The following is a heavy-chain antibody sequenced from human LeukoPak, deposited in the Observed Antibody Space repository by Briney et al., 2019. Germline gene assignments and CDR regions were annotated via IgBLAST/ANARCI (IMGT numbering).Heavy chain of an antibody. CDR3: ARGGATTFGLWGNAFDI. Sequence: GGSLRLSCAASGFTFSSYNMNWVRQAPGKGLEWVAVIWYDGSNKYYADSVKGRFTISRDNAKNSLYLQMNSLRAEDTAVYYCARGGATTFGLWGNAFDIWGQGTMVTVSS. J-gene: IGHJ3*02. D-gene: IGHD3-3*01. CDR1: GFTFSSYN. CDR2: IWYDGSNK. V-gene: IGHV3-33*08.